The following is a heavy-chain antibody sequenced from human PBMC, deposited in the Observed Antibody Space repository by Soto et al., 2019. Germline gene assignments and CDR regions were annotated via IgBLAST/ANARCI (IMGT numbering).Heavy chain of an antibody. J-gene: IGHJ3*02. CDR1: GFTFSNYG. CDR2: ISNDGSNK. D-gene: IGHD2-21*02. V-gene: IGHV3-30*18. CDR3: AKRRASDSGIPGAVDM. Sequence: QVQLAESGGGVVQPGRSLRLSCDVSGFTFSNYGMHWVRQAPGKGLEWVAVISNDGSNKYYGDAVKGRFTISRDNSKNTLALQMNSVGPEDTAVYFCAKRRASDSGIPGAVDMWGQGTRVTVSS.